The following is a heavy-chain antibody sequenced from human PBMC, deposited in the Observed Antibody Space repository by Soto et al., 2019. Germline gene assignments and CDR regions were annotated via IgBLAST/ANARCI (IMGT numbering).Heavy chain of an antibody. Sequence: PSEALTLKCAVTGCSISSSSYYWGWIRQPPGKGLEWIGSIYYSGSTYYNPSLKSRVTISVDTSKNQFSLKLSSVTAADTAVYYCASDTGAAADTLEDYWGQGTLVTVSS. CDR2: IYYSGST. CDR1: GCSISSSSYY. CDR3: ASDTGAAADTLEDY. D-gene: IGHD6-13*01. V-gene: IGHV4-39*01. J-gene: IGHJ4*02.